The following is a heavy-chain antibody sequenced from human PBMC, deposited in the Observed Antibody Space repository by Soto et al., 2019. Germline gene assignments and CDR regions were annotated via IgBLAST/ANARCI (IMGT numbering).Heavy chain of an antibody. CDR3: VSHMPPNVQEYYYYGIDV. V-gene: IGHV3-43*01. Sequence: GGSLRLSCAASGFTFDDYTMHWVRQAPGKGLEWVSLISWDGGSTYYADSVKGRFTISRDNSKNSLYLQMNSLRTEDTALYYCVSHMPPNVQEYYYYGIDVWGQGTTVTVSS. CDR2: ISWDGGST. J-gene: IGHJ6*02. D-gene: IGHD2-2*01. CDR1: GFTFDDYT.